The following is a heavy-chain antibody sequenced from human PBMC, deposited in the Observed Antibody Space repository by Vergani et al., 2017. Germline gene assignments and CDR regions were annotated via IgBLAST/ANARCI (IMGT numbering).Heavy chain of an antibody. CDR2: INHSGST. J-gene: IGHJ4*02. CDR1: GSSFSGYY. D-gene: IGHD6-13*01. Sequence: QVQLQQWGAGLLKPSETLSLSCSVYGSSFSGYYWSWIRQPPGKGLEWIGEINHSGSTNYNPSLKSRVTISVDTSKNQFSLKLNSVPAADTAVYYCARGSIAAAGPTFDYWGQGTLVTVSS. V-gene: IGHV4-34*01. CDR3: ARGSIAAAGPTFDY.